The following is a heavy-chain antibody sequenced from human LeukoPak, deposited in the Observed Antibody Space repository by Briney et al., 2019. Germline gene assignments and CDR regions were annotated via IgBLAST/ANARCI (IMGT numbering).Heavy chain of an antibody. V-gene: IGHV1-18*01. CDR1: GYTFTSYG. D-gene: IGHD3-22*01. Sequence: ASVKVSRKASGYTFTSYGISWVRQAPGQGLEWMGWISAYNGNTNYAQKLQGRVTMTTDTSTSTAYMELRSLRSDDTAVYYCATASSGDYYDSSGYFDWGQGTLVTVSS. CDR3: ATASSGDYYDSSGYFD. CDR2: ISAYNGNT. J-gene: IGHJ4*02.